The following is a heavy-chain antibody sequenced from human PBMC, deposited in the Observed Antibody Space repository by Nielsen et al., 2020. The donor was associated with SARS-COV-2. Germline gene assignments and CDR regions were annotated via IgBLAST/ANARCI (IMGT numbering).Heavy chain of an antibody. Sequence: GESLKISCKGSGYSFTSHWINWVRQMPGKGLEWIGRIDPSDSYINYSPSFQGYVTFSTDETISTAYLQFSSLKASDTAMYYCTRSYDSNGYQSAYWGQGTLVTVSP. V-gene: IGHV5-10-1*01. CDR1: GYSFTSHW. CDR2: IDPSDSYI. D-gene: IGHD3-22*01. J-gene: IGHJ4*02. CDR3: TRSYDSNGYQSAY.